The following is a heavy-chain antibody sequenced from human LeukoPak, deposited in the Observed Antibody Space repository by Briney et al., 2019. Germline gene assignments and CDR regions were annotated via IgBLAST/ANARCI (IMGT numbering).Heavy chain of an antibody. J-gene: IGHJ4*02. D-gene: IGHD2-21*02. CDR2: ISGSGGST. Sequence: GGSLRLSCAASGFTFSSYAMSWVRQAPGKGLEWVSAISGSGGSTYYADSVKGRFTISRDNSKNTLYLQMNSLRAEDTAVYYCAKGRRDIVVVTAHDYWGQGTLVTVPS. CDR1: GFTFSSYA. CDR3: AKGRRDIVVVTAHDY. V-gene: IGHV3-23*01.